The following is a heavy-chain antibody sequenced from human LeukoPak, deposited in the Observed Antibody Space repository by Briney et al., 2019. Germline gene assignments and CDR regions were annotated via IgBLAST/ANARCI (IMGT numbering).Heavy chain of an antibody. CDR1: GGSISTYY. CDR2: IHTSGSS. D-gene: IGHD6-19*01. V-gene: IGHV4-4*07. Sequence: SETLSLTCSVSGGSISTYYWSWIRQPAGKGLEWIGRIHTSGSSNYNPSLKSRVTMSLDTSKSQFSLKLSSVTAADTAVYYCARKVGWYSDYWGQGTLVTVSS. CDR3: ARKVGWYSDY. J-gene: IGHJ4*02.